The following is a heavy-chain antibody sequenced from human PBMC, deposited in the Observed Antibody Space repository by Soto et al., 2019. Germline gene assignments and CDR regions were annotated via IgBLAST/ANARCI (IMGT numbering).Heavy chain of an antibody. CDR1: GFSFSSYS. CDR2: ISSSSSYI. V-gene: IGHV3-21*01. Sequence: GGSPRLSCAASGFSFSSYSMNWFRQAPGKGLEWVSSISSSSSYIYYADSVKGRFTISRDNAKNSLYLQMNSLRAEDTAVYYCARDRVPAAIGDWFDPWGQGTLVTVSS. CDR3: ARDRVPAAIGDWFDP. J-gene: IGHJ5*02. D-gene: IGHD2-2*02.